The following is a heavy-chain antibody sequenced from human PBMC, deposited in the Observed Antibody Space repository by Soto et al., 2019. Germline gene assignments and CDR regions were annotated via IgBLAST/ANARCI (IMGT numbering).Heavy chain of an antibody. D-gene: IGHD3-9*01. CDR3: ARAKYTGTGYYMGGYWYFDL. CDR2: ISSSGSTI. V-gene: IGHV3-48*03. CDR1: GFTFSSYE. J-gene: IGHJ2*01. Sequence: EVQLVESGGGLVQPGGSLRLSCAASGFTFSSYEMNWVRQAPGKGLEWVSYISSSGSTIYYADSVKGRSTISRDNAKNSLYLQMNSLRAEDTAVYYCARAKYTGTGYYMGGYWYFDLWGRGTLVTVSS.